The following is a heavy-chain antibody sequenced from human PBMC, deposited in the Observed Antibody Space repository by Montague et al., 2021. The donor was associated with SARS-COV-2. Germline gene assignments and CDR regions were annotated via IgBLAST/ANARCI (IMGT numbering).Heavy chain of an antibody. Sequence: SLRLSCAASGFTFSDYYMSWIRQAPGKGLEWVSYISSSTSYTNYADSVKGRFTISRDNAKNSLYLQMNSLRAEDTAVYYCAGDVPYYYGSGGYTPFDYWGQGTLVTVSS. CDR3: AGDVPYYYGSGGYTPFDY. V-gene: IGHV3-11*05. D-gene: IGHD3-10*01. CDR2: ISSSTSYT. CDR1: GFTFSDYY. J-gene: IGHJ4*02.